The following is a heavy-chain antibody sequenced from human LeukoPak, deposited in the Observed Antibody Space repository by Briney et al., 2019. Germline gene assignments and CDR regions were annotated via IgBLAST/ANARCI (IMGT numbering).Heavy chain of an antibody. CDR2: MSHDGSNI. J-gene: IGHJ4*02. D-gene: IGHD4-17*01. Sequence: TGGSLRLSCAASGFTFSSYAMHWVRQAPGKGLEWVAGMSHDGSNIYYADPVKGRFTVSRDNPKNTLYLQMNSLRVEDTAVYSCARESFGDYYFDYWGQGTLVTVSS. CDR3: ARESFGDYYFDY. V-gene: IGHV3-30*14. CDR1: GFTFSSYA.